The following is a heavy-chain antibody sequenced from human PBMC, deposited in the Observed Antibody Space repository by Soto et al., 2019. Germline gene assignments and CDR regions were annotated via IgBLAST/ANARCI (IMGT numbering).Heavy chain of an antibody. D-gene: IGHD2-15*01. Sequence: QVQLVQSGAEVKKPGSSVMVSCKASGGTFSSYAISWMRQAPGQGLEWMGGIIPIFGTANYAQKFQGRVTITADESTSTAYMELSSLRSEDTAVYYCARDGRDCSGGSCYSNWFDPWGQGTLVTVSS. CDR3: ARDGRDCSGGSCYSNWFDP. CDR2: IIPIFGTA. CDR1: GGTFSSYA. V-gene: IGHV1-69*12. J-gene: IGHJ5*02.